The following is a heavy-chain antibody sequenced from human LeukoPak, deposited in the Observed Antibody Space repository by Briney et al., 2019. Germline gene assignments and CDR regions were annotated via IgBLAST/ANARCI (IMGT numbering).Heavy chain of an antibody. J-gene: IGHJ4*02. D-gene: IGHD1-26*01. Sequence: PGGSLRPSCAASGFTFSSYGMHWVRQAPGKGLEWVAVIWYDGSNKFYADFVKGRFTISRENSKNTRYLQMNSLRAEDTAVYYCARETTTLDYWGQGTLVTVSS. CDR2: IWYDGSNK. CDR3: ARETTTLDY. CDR1: GFTFSSYG. V-gene: IGHV3-33*01.